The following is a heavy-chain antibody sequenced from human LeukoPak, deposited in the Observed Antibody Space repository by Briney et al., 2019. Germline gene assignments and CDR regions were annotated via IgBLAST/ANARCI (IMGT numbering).Heavy chain of an antibody. Sequence: GGSLRLSCAASGFTFSRCGMHWVRQAPGKGLVWVAVISYDGTNKYYADSVKGRFTISRDNSKNTLYLQMNSLRAEDTAVYYCANDGGNIVAVEYYFDYWGQGTLVTVSS. V-gene: IGHV3-30*18. CDR1: GFTFSRCG. J-gene: IGHJ4*02. CDR2: ISYDGTNK. CDR3: ANDGGNIVAVEYYFDY. D-gene: IGHD2-15*01.